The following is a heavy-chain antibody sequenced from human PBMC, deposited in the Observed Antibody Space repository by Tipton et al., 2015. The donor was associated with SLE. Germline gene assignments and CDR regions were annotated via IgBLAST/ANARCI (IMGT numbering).Heavy chain of an antibody. CDR1: GFTFSSYA. CDR3: ARDFWGLGRN. V-gene: IGHV3-30*14. Sequence: SLRLSCAASGFTFSSYAMHWVRQAPGKGLEWVAVISYDGSNKYYADSVKGRFTVYRDNSENTLYFQMNRLRTEDTAMYYCARDFWGLGRNWGQGALVTFSS. D-gene: IGHD3-16*01. J-gene: IGHJ4*02. CDR2: ISYDGSNK.